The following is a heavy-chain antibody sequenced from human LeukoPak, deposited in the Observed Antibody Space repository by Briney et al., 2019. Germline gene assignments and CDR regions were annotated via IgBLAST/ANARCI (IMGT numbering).Heavy chain of an antibody. Sequence: GGSLRLSCAASGFTFSSCAMSWVRQAPGKGLEWVSAISGSGGSTYYADSVKGRFTISRDNSKNTLYLQMNSLRAEDTAVYYCASGTPPLRFLEWLSITYYYYGMDVWGQGTTVTVSS. J-gene: IGHJ6*02. V-gene: IGHV3-23*01. D-gene: IGHD3-3*01. CDR3: ASGTPPLRFLEWLSITYYYYGMDV. CDR2: ISGSGGST. CDR1: GFTFSSCA.